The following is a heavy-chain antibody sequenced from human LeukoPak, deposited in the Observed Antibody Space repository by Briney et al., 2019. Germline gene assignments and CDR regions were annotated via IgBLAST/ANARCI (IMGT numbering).Heavy chain of an antibody. CDR2: ISYSGSYI. D-gene: IGHD1-26*01. J-gene: IGHJ4*02. Sequence: GGSLRLSCAASTFTLSSYNMNWVRQAPGKGLEWVSSISYSGSYIYYRDSVKGRFTISRDSAENSVYLQMDSLRVEDTAIYYCAEDRGSYRPIDYWGQGTLVTVSS. CDR1: TFTLSSYN. CDR3: AEDRGSYRPIDY. V-gene: IGHV3-21*06.